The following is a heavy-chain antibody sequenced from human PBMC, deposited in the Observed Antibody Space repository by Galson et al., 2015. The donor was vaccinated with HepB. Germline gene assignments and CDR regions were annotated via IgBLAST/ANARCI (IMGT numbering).Heavy chain of an antibody. Sequence: SVKVSCKASGYTFSSCYMHWVRQAPGQGLEWMGTINPSGGSTRYAQMFQGRVTTTRDTSTSTVYMELSSLRSEDTAMYYCARDAGGFSYPIDYWGQGTLVTVSS. CDR2: INPSGGST. CDR1: GYTFSSCY. V-gene: IGHV1-46*01. J-gene: IGHJ4*02. D-gene: IGHD5-18*01. CDR3: ARDAGGFSYPIDY.